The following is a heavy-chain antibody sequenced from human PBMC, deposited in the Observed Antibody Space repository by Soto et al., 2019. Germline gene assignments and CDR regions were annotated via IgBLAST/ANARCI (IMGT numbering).Heavy chain of an antibody. CDR3: ARRKITLPTEYYYYYMDV. CDR1: GYTFTSYG. D-gene: IGHD3-16*01. J-gene: IGHJ6*03. CDR2: ISAYNGNT. V-gene: IGHV1-18*01. Sequence: QVQLVQSGAEVKKHGASVKVSSKASGYTFTSYGISWVRQAPGQGLEWMGWISAYNGNTNYAQKLQGRVTMTTDTSTSTAYMELRSLRSDDTAVYYCARRKITLPTEYYYYYMDVWGKGTTVTVSS.